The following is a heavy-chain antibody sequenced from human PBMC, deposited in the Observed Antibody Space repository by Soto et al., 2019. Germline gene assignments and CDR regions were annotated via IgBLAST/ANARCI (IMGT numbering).Heavy chain of an antibody. CDR2: IYYSGST. CDR1: GGSISSSSYY. Sequence: QLQLQESGPGLVKPSETLSLTCTVSGGSISSSSYYWGWIRQPPGKGLEWIGSIYYSGSTYYNPSLKSRVTRSVVTAKNQSSLKLSSVTAADTAVYYCARLICCGGSCFENWFDPWGQGTLVTVSS. D-gene: IGHD2-15*01. V-gene: IGHV4-39*01. J-gene: IGHJ5*02. CDR3: ARLICCGGSCFENWFDP.